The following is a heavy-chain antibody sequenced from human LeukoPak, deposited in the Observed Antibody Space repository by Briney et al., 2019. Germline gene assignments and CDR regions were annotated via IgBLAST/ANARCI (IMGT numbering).Heavy chain of an antibody. CDR3: ARGILGQGYFDL. CDR2: IYHSGST. CDR1: GGSISSGGYY. Sequence: SSQTLSLTCTVSGGSISSGGYYWSWIRQPPGKGLEWIGYIYHSGSTYYNPSLKSRVTISVDRSKNQFSLKLSSVTAADTALYYCARGILGQGYFDLWGRDTLVTVSS. D-gene: IGHD3/OR15-3a*01. J-gene: IGHJ2*01. V-gene: IGHV4-30-2*01.